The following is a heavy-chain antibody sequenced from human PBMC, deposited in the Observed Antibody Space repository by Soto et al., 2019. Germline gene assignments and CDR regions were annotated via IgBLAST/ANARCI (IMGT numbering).Heavy chain of an antibody. J-gene: IGHJ2*01. V-gene: IGHV4-34*01. D-gene: IGHD3-10*01. CDR3: ARGRGDGYNQDWYFDL. Sequence: SETLSLTCAVEGGSFGGYYCSWIRQPPGKGLEWIGEINNGGSSNYNPSLKSRVSMSVGTSNNQFSLKLTSVTAADTAVYYCARGRGDGYNQDWYFDLWGRGTLVTVSS. CDR2: INNGGSS. CDR1: GGSFGGYY.